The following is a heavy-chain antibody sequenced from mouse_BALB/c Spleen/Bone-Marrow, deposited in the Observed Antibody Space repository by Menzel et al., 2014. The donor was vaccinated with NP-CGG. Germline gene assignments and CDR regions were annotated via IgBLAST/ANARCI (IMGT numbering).Heavy chain of an antibody. CDR3: TRSYYDYGGFPY. D-gene: IGHD2-4*01. V-gene: IGHV1-5*01. J-gene: IGHJ3*01. Sequence: VQLKESGTVLARPGASVKMSCKASGYSFTRYWMHWVKQRPGQGLEWIGVIYPGNSDTIYNQKFKGKAKLTAVTSASTAYMELSSLTNEDSAVYYCTRSYYDYGGFPYWGQETLVTVSA. CDR1: GYSFTRYW. CDR2: IYPGNSDT.